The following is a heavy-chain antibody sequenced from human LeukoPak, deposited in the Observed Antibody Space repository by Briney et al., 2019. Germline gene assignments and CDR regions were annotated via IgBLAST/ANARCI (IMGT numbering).Heavy chain of an antibody. CDR2: IIPILGIA. CDR1: GGTFSSYA. V-gene: IGHV1-69*04. Sequence: SVKVSCKASGGTFSSYAISWVRQAPGQGLEWMGRIIPILGIANYAQKFQGRVTITADKSTSTAYMELSSLRSEDTAVYYCARDRITGYCSGGSCYGDAFDIWGQGTMVAVSS. J-gene: IGHJ3*02. D-gene: IGHD2-15*01. CDR3: ARDRITGYCSGGSCYGDAFDI.